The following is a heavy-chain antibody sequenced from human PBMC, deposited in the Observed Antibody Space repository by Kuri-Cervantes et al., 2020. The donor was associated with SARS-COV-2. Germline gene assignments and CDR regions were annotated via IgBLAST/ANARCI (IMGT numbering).Heavy chain of an antibody. CDR3: ARRDSTAIDR. D-gene: IGHD5-18*01. CDR1: GFTFSSYG. Sequence: GESLKISCAASGFTFSSYGMHWVRQAPGKGLEWVALISYDGNLKSYADSVKGRFTLSRDNSKNGLFLHMTSLRVGDTGVYYCARRDSTAIDRWGQGTLVTVSS. J-gene: IGHJ5*02. CDR2: ISYDGNLK. V-gene: IGHV3-30*03.